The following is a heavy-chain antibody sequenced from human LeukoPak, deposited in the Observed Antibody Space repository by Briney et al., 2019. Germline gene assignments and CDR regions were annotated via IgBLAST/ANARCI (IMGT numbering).Heavy chain of an antibody. CDR1: GFTFSTYW. D-gene: IGHD5-18*01. Sequence: GGSLRLSCAASGFTFSTYWMHWVRQAPGKGLVWVSRIKSDGSSTTYADSVKGRFTISKDNAKNTLYLQMNSLRAEDTAVYYCAREGYSYGVNLDYWGQGTLVTVFS. V-gene: IGHV3-74*01. CDR3: AREGYSYGVNLDY. CDR2: IKSDGSST. J-gene: IGHJ4*02.